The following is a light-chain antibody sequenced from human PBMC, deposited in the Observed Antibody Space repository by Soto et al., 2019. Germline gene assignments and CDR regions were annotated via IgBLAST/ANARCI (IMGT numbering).Light chain of an antibody. Sequence: DIQMTQSPSSLSASVGDRVTITCRASQTISSYLNWYQQRPGKAPKLLIYTASKLQNGVPSRFSGSESGTDFTLTISSLQPEDFATYYCQQSYSSPYTFGQGTKLEIE. CDR1: QTISSY. CDR2: TAS. J-gene: IGKJ2*01. V-gene: IGKV1-39*01. CDR3: QQSYSSPYT.